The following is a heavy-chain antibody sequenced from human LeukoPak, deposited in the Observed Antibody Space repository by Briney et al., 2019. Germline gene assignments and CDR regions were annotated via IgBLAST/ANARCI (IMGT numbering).Heavy chain of an antibody. D-gene: IGHD1-26*01. Sequence: GRSLRLSCAASGFTFRTYAMHWVRQAPGKGLEWVAVISFDATNKYYADSVQGRLTISRDNSKNTLYLQMRSLRADDTAVYYCARPYYSGSYRVYYFDYWGQGTLVTVSS. J-gene: IGHJ4*02. CDR3: ARPYYSGSYRVYYFDY. CDR1: GFTFRTYA. V-gene: IGHV3-30*04. CDR2: ISFDATNK.